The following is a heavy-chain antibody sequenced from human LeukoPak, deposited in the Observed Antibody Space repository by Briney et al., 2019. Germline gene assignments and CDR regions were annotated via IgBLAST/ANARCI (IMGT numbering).Heavy chain of an antibody. CDR1: GFTFSSYW. CDR3: ARELLYSSSWYTGVSFDY. Sequence: GGSLRLSCAASGFTFSSYWMSWVRQAPGKGLEWVANIKQDGSEKYYVDSVKGRFTISRDNAKNSLYLQMNSLRAEDKAVYYCARELLYSSSWYTGVSFDYWGQGTLVTVSS. V-gene: IGHV3-7*01. D-gene: IGHD6-13*01. CDR2: IKQDGSEK. J-gene: IGHJ4*02.